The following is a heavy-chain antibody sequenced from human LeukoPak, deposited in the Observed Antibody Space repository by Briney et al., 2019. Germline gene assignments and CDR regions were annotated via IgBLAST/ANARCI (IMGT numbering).Heavy chain of an antibody. CDR3: ARDRTGDNWFDP. V-gene: IGHV4-59*01. D-gene: IGHD3/OR15-3a*01. CDR1: GYSISSYY. CDR2: IYYSGST. J-gene: IGHJ5*02. Sequence: PSETLFLTCTVPGYSISSYYWSWIRQPPGKGLEWIGYIYYSGSTNYNPSLKSRVTMSVDTSKNQFSLKLSSVTAADTAVYYCARDRTGDNWFDPWGQGTLVTVSS.